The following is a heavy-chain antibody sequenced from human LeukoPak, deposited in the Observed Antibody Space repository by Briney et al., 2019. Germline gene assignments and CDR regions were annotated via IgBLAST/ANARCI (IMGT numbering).Heavy chain of an antibody. Sequence: ASVKVSWKASGYTFTSYDINWVRQATGQGLEWVGWMNPNSGNTGYAQKFQGRVTMTRNTSISTAYMELSSLRSEDTAVYYCARAHDYGENDYYYYYYMDVWGKGTTVTISS. CDR1: GYTFTSYD. J-gene: IGHJ6*03. D-gene: IGHD4-17*01. CDR3: ARAHDYGENDYYYYYYMDV. CDR2: MNPNSGNT. V-gene: IGHV1-8*01.